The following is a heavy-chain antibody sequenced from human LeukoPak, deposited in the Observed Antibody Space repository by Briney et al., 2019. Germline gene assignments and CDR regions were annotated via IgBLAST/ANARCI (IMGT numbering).Heavy chain of an antibody. V-gene: IGHV4-59*12. J-gene: IGHJ4*02. CDR2: IYYSGST. Sequence: SETLSLTCTVSGGSISSYYWSWIRQPPGKGLEWIGYIYYSGSTNYNPSLKSRVTMSVDTSKNQFSLKLSSVTAADTAVYYCAVPPGGYYGSGSYHWGQGTLVTVSS. CDR1: GGSISSYY. CDR3: AVPPGGYYGSGSYH. D-gene: IGHD3-10*01.